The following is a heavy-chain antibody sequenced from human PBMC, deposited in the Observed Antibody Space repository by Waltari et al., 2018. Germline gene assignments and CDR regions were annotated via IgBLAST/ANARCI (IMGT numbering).Heavy chain of an antibody. CDR3: ASTYLSGSYYGY. CDR2: ISYDGSNK. Sequence: QVQLVESGGGVVQPGRSLRLSCAASGFTFSSYAMHWVRQAPGKGLDWVAVISYDGSNKYYADSVKGRFTISRDNSKNTLYLQMNSLRAEDTAVYYCASTYLSGSYYGYWGQGTRVTVSS. J-gene: IGHJ4*02. V-gene: IGHV3-30-3*01. CDR1: GFTFSSYA. D-gene: IGHD1-26*01.